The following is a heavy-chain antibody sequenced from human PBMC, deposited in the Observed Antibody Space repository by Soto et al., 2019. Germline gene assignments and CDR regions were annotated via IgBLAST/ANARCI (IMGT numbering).Heavy chain of an antibody. CDR2: INAGNGNT. CDR1: GYTFTSYA. J-gene: IGHJ4*02. Sequence: ASVKVSCKASGYTFTSYAMHWVRQAPGQRLEWMGWINAGNGNTKYSQKFQGRVTITRDTSASTAYMELSSLRSEDTAVYYCAKRATVASGMAYWGQGTLLNVSS. V-gene: IGHV1-3*01. D-gene: IGHD2-15*01. CDR3: AKRATVASGMAY.